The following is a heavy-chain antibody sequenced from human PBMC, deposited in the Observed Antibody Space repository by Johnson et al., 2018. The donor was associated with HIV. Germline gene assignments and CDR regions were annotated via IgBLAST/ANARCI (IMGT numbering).Heavy chain of an antibody. D-gene: IGHD1-7*01. CDR2: IRSKTYGGTT. CDR3: RSHGTTDDAFDF. CDR1: GFTFGNYA. V-gene: IGHV3-49*04. Sequence: MQLVESGGGLVQPGRSLRLSCKTSGFTFGNYAINWVRQAPGTGLEWIGFIRSKTYGGTTKYAASVTGRFTISRDDSKSIAYLQMNSLKIEDTAMYYCRSHGTTDDAFDFWGQGTMVTVSS. J-gene: IGHJ3*01.